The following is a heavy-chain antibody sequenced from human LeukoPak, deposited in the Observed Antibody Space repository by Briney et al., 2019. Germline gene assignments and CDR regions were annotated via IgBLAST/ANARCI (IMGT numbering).Heavy chain of an antibody. V-gene: IGHV3-23*01. D-gene: IGHD2/OR15-2a*01. CDR3: AKGEYPLPYYYYMDV. J-gene: IGHJ6*03. CDR2: ISGSGGST. Sequence: LPGGSLRLSCAASGFTFSSYAMSWVRQAPGKGLEWVSAISGSGGSTYYADSVKGRFTISRDNPKNTLYLQMNSLRAEDTAVYYCAKGEYPLPYYYYMDVWGKGTTVTVSS. CDR1: GFTFSSYA.